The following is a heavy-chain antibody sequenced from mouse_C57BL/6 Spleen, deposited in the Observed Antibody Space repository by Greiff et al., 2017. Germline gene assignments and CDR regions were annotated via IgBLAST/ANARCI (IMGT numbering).Heavy chain of an antibody. CDR3: ARTLYYYGSSYGYFDV. D-gene: IGHD1-1*01. CDR2: INPNNGGT. CDR1: GYTFTDYY. V-gene: IGHV1-26*01. J-gene: IGHJ1*03. Sequence: VQLQQSGPELVKPGASVKISCKASGYTFTDYYMNWVKQSHGKSLEWIGDINPNNGGTSYNQKFKGKATLTVDKSSSTAYMELRSLTSEDSAVYYCARTLYYYGSSYGYFDVWGTGTTVTVSS.